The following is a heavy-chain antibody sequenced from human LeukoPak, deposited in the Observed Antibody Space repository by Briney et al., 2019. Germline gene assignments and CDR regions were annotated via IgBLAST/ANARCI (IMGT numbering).Heavy chain of an antibody. J-gene: IGHJ3*02. CDR3: ARDRTTVVTLDAFDI. CDR2: ISTYNGNT. CDR1: GYTFTNYG. V-gene: IGHV1-18*01. D-gene: IGHD4-23*01. Sequence: ASVKVSCKASGYTFTNYGLTWVRQAPGQGLEWMGWISTYNGNTNYAQKLQGRVTMTTDTSTSTAYMEVRSLRSDGTAVYYCARDRTTVVTLDAFDIWGQGTMVTVSS.